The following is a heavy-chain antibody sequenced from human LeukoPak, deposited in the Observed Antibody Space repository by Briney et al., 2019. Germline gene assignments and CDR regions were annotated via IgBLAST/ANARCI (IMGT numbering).Heavy chain of an antibody. D-gene: IGHD3-22*01. V-gene: IGHV3-21*01. CDR1: GFTFSSYS. CDR2: ISSSSSYI. Sequence: GGSLRLSCAASGFTFSSYSMNWVRQAPGKGLEWVSSISSSSSYIYYADSVKGRFTISRDNSKNTLYLQMNSLRAEDTAVYYCAKAHDADYYDSSGYFDYWGQGTLVTVSS. CDR3: AKAHDADYYDSSGYFDY. J-gene: IGHJ4*02.